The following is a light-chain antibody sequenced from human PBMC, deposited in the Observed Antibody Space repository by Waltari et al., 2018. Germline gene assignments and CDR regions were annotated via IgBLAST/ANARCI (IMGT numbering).Light chain of an antibody. Sequence: QSVLTQPPSATGSPGQSVTIPCTGTHSDVDASNYASWYQPHPGKVPKLLIYEVTKRPSGVPDRFSGSKSGNTASLTVSGLQADDEADYYCSSYAHNNHFVFGTGTKVTVL. CDR3: SSYAHNNHFV. V-gene: IGLV2-8*01. CDR2: EVT. CDR1: HSDVDASNY. J-gene: IGLJ1*01.